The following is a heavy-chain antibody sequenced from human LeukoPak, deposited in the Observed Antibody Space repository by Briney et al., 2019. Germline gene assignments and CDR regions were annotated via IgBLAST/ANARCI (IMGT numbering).Heavy chain of an antibody. V-gene: IGHV3-30*04. J-gene: IGHJ5*02. CDR2: ISYDGSNK. Sequence: GGSLRLSCAASGFTFSSYAMHWVRQAPGKGLEWVAVISYDGSNKYYADSVKGRFTISRDNSKNTLYLQMNSLRSEDTAVYYCAREEVAAAGISFNWFDPWGQGTLVTVSS. CDR3: AREEVAAAGISFNWFDP. CDR1: GFTFSSYA. D-gene: IGHD6-13*01.